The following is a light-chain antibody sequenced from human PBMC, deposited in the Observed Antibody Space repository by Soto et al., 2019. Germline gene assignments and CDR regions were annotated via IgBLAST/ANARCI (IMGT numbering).Light chain of an antibody. CDR1: QSVSSSY. CDR3: QQYGSSPLT. V-gene: IGKV3-20*01. J-gene: IGKJ4*01. CDR2: GAS. Sequence: EIVLTQSPGTLSLSPGERATLSCRASQSVSSSYLAWYQQKPGKAPRLLIYGASTRATGIPDRFSGSGSGADFTLTISRLEPEDFAVYYCQQYGSSPLTFGGGTNVEIK.